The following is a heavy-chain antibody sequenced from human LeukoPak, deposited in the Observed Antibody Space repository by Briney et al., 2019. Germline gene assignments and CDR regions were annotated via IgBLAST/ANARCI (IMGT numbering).Heavy chain of an antibody. V-gene: IGHV3-23*01. Sequence: PGGSLRLSCAASGFTFSSYAMSWVRQAPGKGLEWGSAISGSGGSTYYADSLKGRFTISRDNSKNTLYLQMNSLRAEDTAVYYCAKDSAYYYDTSGYYQYFFDFWGQGTLVTVSS. CDR1: GFTFSSYA. D-gene: IGHD3-22*01. CDR3: AKDSAYYYDTSGYYQYFFDF. J-gene: IGHJ4*02. CDR2: ISGSGGST.